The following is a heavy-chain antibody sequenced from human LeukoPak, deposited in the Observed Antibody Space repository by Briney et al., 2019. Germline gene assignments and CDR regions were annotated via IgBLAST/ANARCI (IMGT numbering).Heavy chain of an antibody. V-gene: IGHV3-21*01. Sequence: GGSLRLSCAASGFTFSNYNMNWVRQAPGKGLEWVSYISGSSTNIYYTDSVKGRFTISRDNAKNSLYLQMNSLRAEDTAVYYCARVGYGGNSLDYWGQGTLVTVSS. D-gene: IGHD4-23*01. J-gene: IGHJ4*02. CDR2: ISGSSTNI. CDR3: ARVGYGGNSLDY. CDR1: GFTFSNYN.